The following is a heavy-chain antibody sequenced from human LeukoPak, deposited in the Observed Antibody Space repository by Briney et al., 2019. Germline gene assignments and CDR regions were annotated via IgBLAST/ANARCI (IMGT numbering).Heavy chain of an antibody. CDR3: ARARCGIAARPDFDY. J-gene: IGHJ4*02. D-gene: IGHD6-6*01. CDR2: ISSSTNHI. Sequence: GGTLSPSPAASGVTFCSYSMNWGRGAPGGGLEWVSSISSSTNHIHYADSVKGRFTISRDHAKNSLYLQMNRLRAEDTAVYYCARARCGIAARPDFDYWGQGTLVTVSS. V-gene: IGHV3-21*01. CDR1: GVTFCSYS.